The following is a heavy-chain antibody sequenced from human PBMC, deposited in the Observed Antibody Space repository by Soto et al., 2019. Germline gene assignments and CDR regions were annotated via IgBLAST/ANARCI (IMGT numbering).Heavy chain of an antibody. D-gene: IGHD3-22*01. CDR3: ARGEGYYDRSGYYYGAPLANY. CDR1: GGSISSGGYY. CDR2: IYYSGST. Sequence: SETLSLTCTVSGGSISSGGYYWSWIRQHPGKGLEWIGYIYYSGSTYYNPSLKSRVTISVDTSKNQFSLKLSSVTAADTAVYYCARGEGYYDRSGYYYGAPLANYWGQGTLVTVSS. J-gene: IGHJ4*02. V-gene: IGHV4-31*03.